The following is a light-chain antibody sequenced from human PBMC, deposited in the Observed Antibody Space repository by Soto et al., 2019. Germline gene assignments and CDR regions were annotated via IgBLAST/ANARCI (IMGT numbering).Light chain of an antibody. V-gene: IGLV2-14*03. Sequence: QSALTQPASVSGSPGQSITISCSGTINDVGGYNYVSWYQQHPGKAPKLLISDVSNRPSGVSNRFSGSKSGNTASLTISGLQADDEADYYCSAYTSSSTLVFGGGTKLTVL. CDR2: DVS. CDR3: SAYTSSSTLV. J-gene: IGLJ2*01. CDR1: INDVGGYNY.